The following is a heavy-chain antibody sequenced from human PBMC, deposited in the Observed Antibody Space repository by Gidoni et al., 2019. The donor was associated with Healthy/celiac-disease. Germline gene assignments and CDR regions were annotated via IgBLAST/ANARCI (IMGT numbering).Heavy chain of an antibody. Sequence: EVQLVESGGGLVQPGGSLRLSCAASGFTFSSYEMTWVRQAPGKGLEWVSYISSSGSTIYYADSVKGRFTISRDNAKNSLYLQMNSLRAEDTAVYYCARGAFEMATIEGPYYYGMDVWGQGTTVTVSS. CDR2: ISSSGSTI. CDR1: GFTFSSYE. D-gene: IGHD5-12*01. J-gene: IGHJ6*02. CDR3: ARGAFEMATIEGPYYYGMDV. V-gene: IGHV3-48*03.